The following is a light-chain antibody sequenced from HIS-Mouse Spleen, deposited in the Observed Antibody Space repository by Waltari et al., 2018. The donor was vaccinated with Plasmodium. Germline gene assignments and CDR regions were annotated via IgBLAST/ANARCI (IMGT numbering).Light chain of an antibody. V-gene: IGKV3-15*01. Sequence: EIVMTQSPATLSVSPGERATLSCRASQSVSSNLAWYQQKPGQASRLIIYGASTRATGIPARFSGRGSGTEFTLTISSLQSEDFAVDYCQQYNNWSFTFGPGTKVDIK. CDR1: QSVSSN. J-gene: IGKJ3*01. CDR2: GAS. CDR3: QQYNNWSFT.